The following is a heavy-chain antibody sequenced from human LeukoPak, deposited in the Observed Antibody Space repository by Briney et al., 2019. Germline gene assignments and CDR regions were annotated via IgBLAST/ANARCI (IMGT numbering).Heavy chain of an antibody. CDR1: GGSISSNNW. CDR3: ARVNINNWHSCDY. J-gene: IGHJ4*02. CDR2: IYHSGSP. V-gene: IGHV4-4*02. Sequence: SGTLSLTCAVSGGSISSNNWWGWVRQPPGKGLEWIGEIYHSGSPNYNPSLKSRATISVDKSRNHFSLNLSSVTAADTAVYYCARVNINNWHSCDYWGQGTLVTVSS. D-gene: IGHD1-1*01.